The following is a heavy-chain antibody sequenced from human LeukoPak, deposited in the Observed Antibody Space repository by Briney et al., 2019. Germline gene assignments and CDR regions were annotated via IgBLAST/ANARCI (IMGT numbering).Heavy chain of an antibody. Sequence: GGSLRLSCAPSGFTFSSSGMHWVRQTPGKGLEWVAFRRYDESNKYYADSVKGRFTISRDNSKNTLYLQMNSLRAEDTAMYYCAKDIIVWGQGTLVTVSS. CDR1: GFTFSSSG. J-gene: IGHJ4*02. CDR2: RRYDESNK. V-gene: IGHV3-30*02. D-gene: IGHD3-16*02. CDR3: AKDIIV.